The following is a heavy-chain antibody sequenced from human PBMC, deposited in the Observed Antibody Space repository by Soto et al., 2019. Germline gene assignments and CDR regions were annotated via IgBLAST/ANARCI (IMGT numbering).Heavy chain of an antibody. CDR3: AIGDTAMGELYYGMDV. Sequence: QVQLVQSGAEVKKPGSSVKVSCKASGGTFSSYAISWVRQAPGQGLEWMGGIIPIFGTANYAQKFQGRVTIPADESTSTAYMELGSLRSEDTAVYYCAIGDTAMGELYYGMDVWGQGTTVTVSS. J-gene: IGHJ6*02. V-gene: IGHV1-69*01. CDR1: GGTFSSYA. D-gene: IGHD5-18*01. CDR2: IIPIFGTA.